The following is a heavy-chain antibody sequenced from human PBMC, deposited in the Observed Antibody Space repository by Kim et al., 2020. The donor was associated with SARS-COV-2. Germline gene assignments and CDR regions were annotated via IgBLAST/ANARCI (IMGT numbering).Heavy chain of an antibody. D-gene: IGHD6-19*01. CDR3: ARLARQLLVSYYGMHV. CDR1: AFTFSRYG. J-gene: IGHJ6*01. CDR2: IWYDGTNK. Sequence: GGSLRLSCVGSAFTFSRYGIHWVRQAPGKGLEWVAQIWYDGTNKYYAESVQGRFTISRDNSKDTVYLQMNSLRAEDTAVYYCARLARQLLVSYYGMHVWG. V-gene: IGHV3-33*01.